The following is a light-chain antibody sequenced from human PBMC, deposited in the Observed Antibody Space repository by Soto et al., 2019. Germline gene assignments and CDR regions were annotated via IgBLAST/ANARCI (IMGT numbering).Light chain of an antibody. V-gene: IGKV3-11*01. Sequence: EVVLTQSPATLYLSPGERATLSCRASQSVSRNLAWYQQKPGQAPRLLIYRASTRATGIPARFSGSGSGTDFSLSISSLQPEDSAVYYCQQRTDWHRTFGQGTKVEVK. CDR2: RAS. CDR1: QSVSRN. CDR3: QQRTDWHRT. J-gene: IGKJ1*01.